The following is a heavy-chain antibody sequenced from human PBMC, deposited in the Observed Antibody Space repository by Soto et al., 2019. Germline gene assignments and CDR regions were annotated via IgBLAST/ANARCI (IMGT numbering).Heavy chain of an antibody. CDR2: ISGSGGST. CDR3: ARTVTMDYCYMDV. Sequence: EVQLLESGGGLVQPGGSLRLSCAASGFTFSSYAMSWVRQAPGKGLEWVSAISGSGGSTYYADSVKGRFTISRDNSKNTLYLQMNSLRAEDTAVYYCARTVTMDYCYMDVWGKGTTVTVSS. CDR1: GFTFSSYA. J-gene: IGHJ6*03. D-gene: IGHD4-17*01. V-gene: IGHV3-23*01.